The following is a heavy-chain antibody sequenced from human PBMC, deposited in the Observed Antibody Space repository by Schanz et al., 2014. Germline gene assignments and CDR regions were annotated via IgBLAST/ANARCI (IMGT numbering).Heavy chain of an antibody. CDR3: ARSGSSNWYVFDY. J-gene: IGHJ4*02. Sequence: QVQLVQSWAEVKGPGASVKVSCKASGYSFTPFPIHWVRQAPGQRLEWMGWINAGTGNTEYSQKFQGRVTITRDTLASTVYMEVSSLRSEDTAVYYCARSGSSNWYVFDYWGQGTLVTVSS. D-gene: IGHD6-13*01. CDR1: GYSFTPFP. V-gene: IGHV1-3*01. CDR2: INAGTGNT.